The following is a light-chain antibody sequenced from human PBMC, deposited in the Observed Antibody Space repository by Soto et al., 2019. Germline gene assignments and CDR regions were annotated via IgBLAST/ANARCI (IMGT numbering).Light chain of an antibody. CDR3: LKLNRYPLN. V-gene: IGKV1-17*01. CDR1: QYIGDF. CDR2: SAS. J-gene: IGKJ4*01. Sequence: DIQMTQSPCSLSASVVDRVTITCRASQYIGDFLNWYQQTPGKAPKLLIYSASTLQRGVPSRFSGSGSWTEFSLTIRALQPEDFATYYCLKLNRYPLNFGGGTKVDIK.